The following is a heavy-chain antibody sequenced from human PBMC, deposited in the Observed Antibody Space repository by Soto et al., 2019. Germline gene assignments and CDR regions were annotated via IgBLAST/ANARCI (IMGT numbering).Heavy chain of an antibody. V-gene: IGHV1-69*06. Sequence: QVQLVQSGAEVKKPGSSVKVSCEASGGTFSGHAISWVRQAPGQGPEWMGGLIPLFGTTQHAQNFQDRLTFTAVKSTSTAYMELTSLRFEDTAIYYCARGPNWGYRFDSWGQGTLVTVSS. D-gene: IGHD7-27*01. CDR3: ARGPNWGYRFDS. CDR2: LIPLFGTT. CDR1: GGTFSGHA. J-gene: IGHJ4*02.